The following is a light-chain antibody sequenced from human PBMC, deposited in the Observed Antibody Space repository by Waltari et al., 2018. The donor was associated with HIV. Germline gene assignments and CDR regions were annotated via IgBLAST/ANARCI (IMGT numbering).Light chain of an antibody. V-gene: IGLV3-1*01. CDR1: ELGDKY. J-gene: IGLJ3*02. CDR2: QNT. Sequence: SYHLTQPPSVSVFPGQTATITCPGDELGDKYTCWYQQRPGQSPVLVISQNTKRPSGIPERFSGSASGNTATLTISGTQAVDEADYYCQAWDSSTDVVFGGGTKLTVL. CDR3: QAWDSSTDVV.